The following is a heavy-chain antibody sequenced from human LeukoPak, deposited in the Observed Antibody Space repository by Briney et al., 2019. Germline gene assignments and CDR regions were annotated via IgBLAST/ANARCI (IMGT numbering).Heavy chain of an antibody. CDR1: GGSISSHY. D-gene: IGHD5-24*01. CDR2: IYYSGST. CDR3: ARGGGGGYNSIGYYFDY. J-gene: IGHJ4*02. Sequence: SETLSLTCTVSGGSISSHYWSWIRQPPGKGLEWIGYIYYSGSTNYNPSLKSRVTISVDTSKNQFSLKLSSVTAADTAVYYCARGGGGGYNSIGYYFDYWGQGTLVTVSS. V-gene: IGHV4-59*11.